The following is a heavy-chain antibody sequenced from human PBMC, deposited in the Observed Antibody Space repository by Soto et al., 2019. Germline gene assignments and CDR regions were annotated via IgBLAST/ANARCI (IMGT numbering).Heavy chain of an antibody. D-gene: IGHD6-13*01. CDR1: GYTFTSYY. CDR2: ISAYNGNT. Sequence: ASVKVSCKASGYTFTSYYMHWVRQAPGQGLEWMGWISAYNGNTNYAQKLQGRVTMTTDTSTSTAYMELRSLRSDDTAVYYCARDPIAAAGGYYFDYWGQGTLVTVSS. V-gene: IGHV1-18*04. J-gene: IGHJ4*02. CDR3: ARDPIAAAGGYYFDY.